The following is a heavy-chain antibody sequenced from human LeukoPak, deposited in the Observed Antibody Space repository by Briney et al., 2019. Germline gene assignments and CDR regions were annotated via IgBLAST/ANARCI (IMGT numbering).Heavy chain of an antibody. CDR2: ISGSGGST. V-gene: IGHV3-23*01. CDR3: AKPRDGYNYNFDY. D-gene: IGHD5-24*01. Sequence: GGSLRLSCSASGFTFSSYAMSWVRQAPGKGLEWVSGISGSGGSTDYADSVKGRFTISRDNSKNTLYLQMNSLRAEDTAVYYCAKPRDGYNYNFDYWGQGTLVTVSS. J-gene: IGHJ4*02. CDR1: GFTFSSYA.